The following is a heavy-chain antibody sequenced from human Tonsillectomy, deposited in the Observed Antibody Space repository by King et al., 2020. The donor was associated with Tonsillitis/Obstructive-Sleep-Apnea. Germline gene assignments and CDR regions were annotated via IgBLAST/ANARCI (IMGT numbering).Heavy chain of an antibody. CDR1: SGSVSSGDYY. CDR2: IFYSGST. J-gene: IGHJ4*02. V-gene: IGHV4-31*03. CDR3: ARGPRNSYFDY. D-gene: IGHD4-23*01. Sequence: VQLQESGPGLVKPSQTLSLTCTVSSGSVSSGDYYWSWIRQHPGKGLEWIGYIFYSGSTYYNPSLKSRVTISVDTSKNQFSLKLSSVTAADTAVYYCARGPRNSYFDYWGQGTLVTVSS.